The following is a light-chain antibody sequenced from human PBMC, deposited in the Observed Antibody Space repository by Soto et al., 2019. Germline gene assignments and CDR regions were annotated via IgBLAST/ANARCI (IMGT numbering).Light chain of an antibody. CDR1: SSHVGGYNY. Sequence: QSALTQPASVSGSPGQSITISCTGTSSHVGGYNYVSWYQQHPGKAPKLMIYEVSNRPSGVSNRFSGSKSANTASLTISGLQAEDEADYYCSSYTSSSTPVVFGGGTKLTVL. V-gene: IGLV2-14*01. CDR2: EVS. CDR3: SSYTSSSTPVV. J-gene: IGLJ2*01.